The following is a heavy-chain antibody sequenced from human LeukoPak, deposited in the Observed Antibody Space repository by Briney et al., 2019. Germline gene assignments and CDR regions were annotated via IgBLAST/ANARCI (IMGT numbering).Heavy chain of an antibody. CDR2: IIASGSST. Sequence: PGGSLRLSCAASGFTFDSYAMNWVRQAPGKGLQWLSSIIASGSSTYYADSVKGRFTFSRDNSKNTLSLHMNRLRAEDTAVYYCARYYYDSSGYHLGAFDIWGQGTMVTVSS. J-gene: IGHJ3*02. CDR1: GFTFDSYA. D-gene: IGHD3-22*01. CDR3: ARYYYDSSGYHLGAFDI. V-gene: IGHV3-23*01.